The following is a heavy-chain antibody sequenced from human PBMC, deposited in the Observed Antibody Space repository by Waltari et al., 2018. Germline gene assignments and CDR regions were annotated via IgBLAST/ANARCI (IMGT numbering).Heavy chain of an antibody. V-gene: IGHV1-46*01. CDR3: ARDTYYDFWSGYYHYYYYGMDV. D-gene: IGHD3-3*01. CDR2: INPSGGST. CDR1: GYTFTSYY. Sequence: QVQLVQSGAEVKKPGASVKVSCKASGYTFTSYYMHWVRQAPGQGLEWMGIINPSGGSTSYGQKCQGRVTMTRDTSTSTVYMELSSLRSEDTAVDYCARDTYYDFWSGYYHYYYYGMDVWGQGTTVTVSS. J-gene: IGHJ6*02.